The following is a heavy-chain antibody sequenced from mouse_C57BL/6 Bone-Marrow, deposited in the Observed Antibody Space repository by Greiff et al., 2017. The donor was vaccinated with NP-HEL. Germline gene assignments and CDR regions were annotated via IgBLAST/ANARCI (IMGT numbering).Heavy chain of an antibody. CDR3: ARCIYYDYDDWYFDV. V-gene: IGHV1-63*01. CDR2: IYPGGGYT. J-gene: IGHJ1*03. D-gene: IGHD2-4*01. Sequence: VQLQESGAELVRPGTSVKMSCKASGYTFTNYWIGWAKQRPGHGLAWIGDIYPGGGYTNYNEKFKGKATLTADKSSSTAYMQFSSLTSEDSAIYYCARCIYYDYDDWYFDVWGTGTTVTVSS. CDR1: GYTFTNYW.